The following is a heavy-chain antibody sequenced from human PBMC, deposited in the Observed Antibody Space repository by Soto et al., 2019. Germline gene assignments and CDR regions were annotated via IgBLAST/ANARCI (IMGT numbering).Heavy chain of an antibody. J-gene: IGHJ4*02. CDR3: VRTSLVVAAATREDY. V-gene: IGHV3-74*01. CDR1: GFTFSSYW. CDR2: INSDGSST. Sequence: EVQLVESGGGLVQPGGSLRLSCAASGFTFSSYWMHWVRQAPGKGLVWFSRINSDGSSTSYADSVKGRFTISRDNAKNTLDLQMNSLRAEDTAVYYCVRTSLVVAAATREDYWGQGTLVTVSS. D-gene: IGHD2-15*01.